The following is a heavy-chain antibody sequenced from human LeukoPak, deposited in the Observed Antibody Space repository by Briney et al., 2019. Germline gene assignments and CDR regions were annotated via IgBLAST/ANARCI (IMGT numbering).Heavy chain of an antibody. Sequence: GASVKVSCKASGYTFTSYGISWVRQAPGQGLEWMGWISAYNGNTNYAQKLQGRVTMTTDTSTSTAYMELRSLRSDDTAVYYCARERSYYDSSGYYYYFDYWGQGTLVTVSS. J-gene: IGHJ4*02. CDR1: GYTFTSYG. CDR3: ARERSYYDSSGYYYYFDY. CDR2: ISAYNGNT. D-gene: IGHD3-22*01. V-gene: IGHV1-18*01.